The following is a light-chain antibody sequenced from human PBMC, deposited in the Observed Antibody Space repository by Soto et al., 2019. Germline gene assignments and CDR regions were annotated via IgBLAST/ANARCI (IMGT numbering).Light chain of an antibody. CDR1: SSDVGSYNL. V-gene: IGLV2-14*02. CDR2: DGS. CDR3: KSYAGSNTYV. Sequence: QSVLTQPASVSGSPGQSITISCTGTSSDVGSYNLVSWYQQHPGKAPKLMIYDGSKRPSGVSNRLSGSKSGNTASLTVSGLQAADEADYFCKSYAGSNTYVFGSGTKVTVL. J-gene: IGLJ1*01.